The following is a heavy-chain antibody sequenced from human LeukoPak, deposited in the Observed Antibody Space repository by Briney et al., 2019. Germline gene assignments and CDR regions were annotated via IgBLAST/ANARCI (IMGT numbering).Heavy chain of an antibody. D-gene: IGHD3-10*01. CDR2: IIPIFGTA. CDR1: GGTFSSYA. V-gene: IGHV1-69*05. Sequence: SSVKVSCXASGGTFSSYAISWVRRAPGQGLEWMGGIIPIFGTANYAQKFQGRVTITTDESTSTAYMELSSLRSEDTAVYYCARVSYGSGSYYRWGYNWFDPWGQGTLVTVSS. CDR3: ARVSYGSGSYYRWGYNWFDP. J-gene: IGHJ5*02.